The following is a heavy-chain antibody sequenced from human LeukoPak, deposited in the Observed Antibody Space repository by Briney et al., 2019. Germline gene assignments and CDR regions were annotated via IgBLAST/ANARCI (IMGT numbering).Heavy chain of an antibody. Sequence: SETLSLTCTVSGGSISSGGYYWSWIRQHPGKGLEWIGYIYYSGSTYYNPSLKSRVTISVDTSKNQFSLKLSSVTAADTAVYYRARGGSYRSLDYWGQGTLVTVSS. CDR1: GGSISSGGYY. CDR2: IYYSGST. V-gene: IGHV4-31*03. D-gene: IGHD3-16*02. CDR3: ARGGSYRSLDY. J-gene: IGHJ4*02.